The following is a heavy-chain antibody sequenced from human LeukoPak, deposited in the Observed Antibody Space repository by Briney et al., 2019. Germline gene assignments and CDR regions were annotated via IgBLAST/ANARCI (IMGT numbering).Heavy chain of an antibody. Sequence: GGSLRLSCAASGFTFSSYATHWVRQAPGKGLEWVAVISYDGSNKYYADSVKGRFTISRDNSKNTLYLQMNSLRAEDTAVYYCARDTLLDYYYYGMDVWGQGTTVTVSS. CDR1: GFTFSSYA. V-gene: IGHV3-30-3*01. CDR2: ISYDGSNK. D-gene: IGHD3-3*01. J-gene: IGHJ6*02. CDR3: ARDTLLDYYYYGMDV.